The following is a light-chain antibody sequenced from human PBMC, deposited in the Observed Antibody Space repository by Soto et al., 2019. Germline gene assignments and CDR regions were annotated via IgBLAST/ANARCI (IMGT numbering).Light chain of an antibody. CDR1: SSDVGGYNY. CDR3: SSYTSINTLV. V-gene: IGLV2-14*01. CDR2: DVS. J-gene: IGLJ2*01. Sequence: QSALTQPASVSGSPGQSITISCTGTSSDVGGYNYVSWYQQHPGKAPKLMIYDVSNRPSGVSNRFSGSKSGNTASLTIFGVKAEDEADYYCSSYTSINTLVFGGGTKVTVL.